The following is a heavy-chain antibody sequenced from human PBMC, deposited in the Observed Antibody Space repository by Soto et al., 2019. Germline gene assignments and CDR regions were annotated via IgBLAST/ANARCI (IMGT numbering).Heavy chain of an antibody. D-gene: IGHD6-19*01. J-gene: IGHJ4*02. V-gene: IGHV4-4*02. CDR3: ARDAAVPGESDRFDY. CDR2: AYHNGLT. Sequence: TLSLTCAVSGDSVTSNVWWSWVRQPPGKGLEWVGEAYHNGLTDYNPSLKSRVTMSVDTSKNEFSLKLTSLTAADTAIYYCARDAAVPGESDRFDYWGQGTLVTVSS. CDR1: GDSVTSNVW.